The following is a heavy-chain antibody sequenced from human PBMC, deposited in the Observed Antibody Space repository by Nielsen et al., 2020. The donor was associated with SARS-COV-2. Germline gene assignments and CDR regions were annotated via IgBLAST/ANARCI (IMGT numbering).Heavy chain of an antibody. V-gene: IGHV3-9*01. CDR3: AKDPVGMDV. CDR2: ISWNGNTI. J-gene: IGHJ6*02. CDR1: GFTFDDYA. Sequence: SLKISCAASGFTFDDYAMHWVRQPPGKGLEWVSSISWNGNTIYYADSVKGRLTISRDNAKNSLYLQMNSLRAEDTALYYCAKDPVGMDVWGQGTTVTVSS. D-gene: IGHD4-17*01.